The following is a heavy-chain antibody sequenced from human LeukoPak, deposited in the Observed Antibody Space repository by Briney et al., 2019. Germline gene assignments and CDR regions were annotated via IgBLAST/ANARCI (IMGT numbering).Heavy chain of an antibody. J-gene: IGHJ1*01. D-gene: IGHD1-14*01. CDR1: GFPFSSYW. CDR3: ARDRYFQY. V-gene: IGHV3-7*01. Sequence: GGSLRLSCAASGFPFSSYWMSWVRQAPGKGLEWVANIKLDGSETHYVDSVKGRFTISRDNAKSSLYLQMNSLRAEDTAVYYCARDRYFQYWGQGTLVTVSS. CDR2: IKLDGSET.